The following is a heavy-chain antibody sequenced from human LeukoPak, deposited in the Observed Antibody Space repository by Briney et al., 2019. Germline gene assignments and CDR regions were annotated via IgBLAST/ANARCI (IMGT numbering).Heavy chain of an antibody. CDR1: GGSFSGYY. CDR2: INHSGST. J-gene: IGHJ6*02. D-gene: IGHD6-13*01. Sequence: KPSETLSLTCAVYGGSFSGYYWSWIGQSPGKGLEWIGEINHSGSTNYNPSLKSRVTISVDTSKNQFSLKLSSVTAADTAVYYCARRIAAAGTPGHSGMDVWGQGTTVTVSS. CDR3: ARRIAAAGTPGHSGMDV. V-gene: IGHV4-34*01.